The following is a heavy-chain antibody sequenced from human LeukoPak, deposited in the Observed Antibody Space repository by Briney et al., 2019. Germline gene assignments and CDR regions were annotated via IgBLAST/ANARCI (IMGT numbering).Heavy chain of an antibody. Sequence: GGSLRLSCAASGFTFSSYAMSWVRQAPGKGLEWVSAISGSGGSTYYADSVKGRFTISRDNSKNTLYLHMNSLRAEDTAVYYCANHWNGYYFDYWGQGTLVTVSS. CDR1: GFTFSSYA. J-gene: IGHJ4*02. CDR3: ANHWNGYYFDY. V-gene: IGHV3-23*01. CDR2: ISGSGGST. D-gene: IGHD1-1*01.